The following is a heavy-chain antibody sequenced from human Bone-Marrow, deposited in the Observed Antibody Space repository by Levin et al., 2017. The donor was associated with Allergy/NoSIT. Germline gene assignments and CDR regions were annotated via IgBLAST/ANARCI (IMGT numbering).Heavy chain of an antibody. Sequence: ETLSLTCAASGFTFDDYTMHWVRQAPGKGLEWVSLITRDGGATYYAASVKGRFTVSRDNNKNSLYLQMNSLRTEDTALYYCSTEKHRYFDYWGQGTLVTVSS. CDR2: ITRDGGAT. CDR1: GFTFDDYT. V-gene: IGHV3-43*01. D-gene: IGHD2-21*01. J-gene: IGHJ4*02. CDR3: STEKHRYFDY.